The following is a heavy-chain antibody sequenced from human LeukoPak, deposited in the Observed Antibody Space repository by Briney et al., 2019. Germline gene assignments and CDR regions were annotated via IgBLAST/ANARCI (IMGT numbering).Heavy chain of an antibody. V-gene: IGHV1-46*01. CDR1: GYTFTSYY. CDR2: INPSGGST. J-gene: IGHJ4*02. Sequence: GASVKVSCKASGYTFTSYYMHWVRQAPGQGLEWMGIINPSGGSTSYAQKFQGRVTMTRDTSTSTVYMELSSLRSEDTAVYYCARDSTYYDILTGYENWFGPGYWGQGTLVTVSS. D-gene: IGHD3-9*01. CDR3: ARDSTYYDILTGYENWFGPGY.